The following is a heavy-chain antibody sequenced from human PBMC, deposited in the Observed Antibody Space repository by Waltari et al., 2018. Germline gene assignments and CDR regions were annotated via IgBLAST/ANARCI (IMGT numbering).Heavy chain of an antibody. CDR3: AFSWYLSNDYFDY. D-gene: IGHD6-13*01. V-gene: IGHV4-34*01. CDR1: GGSFSGYY. CDR2: INHSGST. J-gene: IGHJ4*02. Sequence: QVQLQQWGAGLLKPSETLSLTCAVYGGSFSGYYWSWIRQPPGKGLEGIGEINHSGSTNYNPSLKRRVTISVDTSKNQFSLKLSSVTAADTAVYYCAFSWYLSNDYFDYWGQGTLVTVSS.